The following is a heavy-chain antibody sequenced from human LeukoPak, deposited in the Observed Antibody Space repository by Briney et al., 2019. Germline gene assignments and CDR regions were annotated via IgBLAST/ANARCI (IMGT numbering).Heavy chain of an antibody. CDR1: GFTFSSYG. CDR2: IWYDGSNK. Sequence: GRSLRLSCAASGFTFSSYGRHSVRQAPGKGREWVAVIWYDGSNKYYADSVKGRFTISRDNSKNTLYLQMNSLRAEDTAVYYCAKMEDLDYWGQGPLVTVSS. CDR3: AKMEDLDY. V-gene: IGHV3-33*06. D-gene: IGHD1-1*01. J-gene: IGHJ4*02.